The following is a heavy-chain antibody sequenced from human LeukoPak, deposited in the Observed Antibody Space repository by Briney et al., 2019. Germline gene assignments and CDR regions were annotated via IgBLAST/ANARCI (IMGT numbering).Heavy chain of an antibody. J-gene: IGHJ4*02. Sequence: GGSLRLSCATSGFTFSSNWMSWVRHAPGRGLEWVANIKPDGSAEYYAASVEGRFTISRDNAKNSLYLQMNSLRAEDTAVYYCVRDNPRQQGFAYWGQGTLVTVSS. V-gene: IGHV3-7*03. CDR2: IKPDGSAE. CDR1: GFTFSSNW. D-gene: IGHD6-13*01. CDR3: VRDNPRQQGFAY.